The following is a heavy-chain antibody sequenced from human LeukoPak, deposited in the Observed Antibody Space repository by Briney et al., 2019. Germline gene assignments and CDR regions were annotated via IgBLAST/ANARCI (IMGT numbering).Heavy chain of an antibody. V-gene: IGHV4-59*01. Sequence: SETLSLTCTVSGGSISSYYWSWIRQPPGKGLEYIGYIYYSGSTNYNPSLKSRVTISVDTPKNQFSLKLSSVTAADTAVYYCASRIAAAGTIFDYWGQGTLVTVSS. CDR1: GGSISSYY. J-gene: IGHJ4*02. CDR3: ASRIAAAGTIFDY. CDR2: IYYSGST. D-gene: IGHD6-13*01.